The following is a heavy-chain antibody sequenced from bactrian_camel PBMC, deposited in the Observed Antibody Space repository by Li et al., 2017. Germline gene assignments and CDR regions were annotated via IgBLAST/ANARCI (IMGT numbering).Heavy chain of an antibody. Sequence: VQLVESGGGSVQTGGSLALSCVAAKLTYSSNCMGWFRQAPGKEREPVSAFYSDDSTFYADSVKGRFTVSRGDGGNTLMLQMTGLKLEDSATYYCATTTRSSSADCRGRLSGVDFTYQGRGTQVTVS. D-gene: IGHD6*01. J-gene: IGHJ4*01. V-gene: IGHV3S31*01. CDR1: KLTYSSNC. CDR2: FYSDDST.